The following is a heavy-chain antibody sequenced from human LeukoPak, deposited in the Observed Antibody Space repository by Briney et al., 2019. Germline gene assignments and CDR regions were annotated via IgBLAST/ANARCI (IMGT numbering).Heavy chain of an antibody. CDR1: GYRFTSYW. CDR3: ARSYRCDAFHI. V-gene: IGHV5-51*01. Sequence: GASLKISFKGSGYRFTSYWIGWVRQMPGKGLEWMGIIYPGDSDTRYSPSFQGQVTISADKSISTAYLQWRSLKASDSAMYYCARSYRCDAFHIWGRGTMVTVSS. D-gene: IGHD2-15*01. CDR2: IYPGDSDT. J-gene: IGHJ3*02.